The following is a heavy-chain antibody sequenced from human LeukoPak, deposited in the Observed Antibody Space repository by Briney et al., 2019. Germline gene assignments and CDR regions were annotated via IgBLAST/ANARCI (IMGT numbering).Heavy chain of an antibody. CDR2: IYHSGST. V-gene: IGHV4-30-2*01. J-gene: IGHJ4*02. CDR3: ARARDGYNYSFDY. Sequence: SQTLSLTCAVSGGSISSGGYSWSWIRQPPGKGLEWIGCIYHSGSTYYNPSLKSRVTISVDRSKNQFSLKLSSVTAADTAVYYCARARDGYNYSFDYWGQGTLVTVSS. CDR1: GGSISSGGYS. D-gene: IGHD5-24*01.